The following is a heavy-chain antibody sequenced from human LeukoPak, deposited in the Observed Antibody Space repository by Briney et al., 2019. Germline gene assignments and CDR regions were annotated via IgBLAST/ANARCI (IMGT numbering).Heavy chain of an antibody. CDR1: GYSISSGYY. V-gene: IGHV4-38-2*01. Sequence: SETLSLTCAVSGYSISSGYYWGWIRQPPGKGLEWIGSIYHSGSTYYNPSLKSRVTISVGTSKSQFSLKLSSVTAADTAVYYCATPYCSSTSCYDAFDIWGQGTMVTVSS. CDR3: ATPYCSSTSCYDAFDI. J-gene: IGHJ3*02. CDR2: IYHSGST. D-gene: IGHD2-2*01.